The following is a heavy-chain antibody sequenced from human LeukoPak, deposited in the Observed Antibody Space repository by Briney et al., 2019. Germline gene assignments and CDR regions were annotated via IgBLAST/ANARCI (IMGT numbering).Heavy chain of an antibody. CDR2: INHSGST. D-gene: IGHD6-13*01. CDR3: ARSVGGSSWYRAVGY. Sequence: NPSETLSLTCTVSGDSISRYYWSWIRQPPGKGLEWIGEINHSGSTNYNPSLKSRVTISVDTSKNQFSLKLSSVTAADTAVYYCARSVGGSSWYRAVGYWGQGTLVTVSS. V-gene: IGHV4-34*01. CDR1: GDSISRYY. J-gene: IGHJ4*02.